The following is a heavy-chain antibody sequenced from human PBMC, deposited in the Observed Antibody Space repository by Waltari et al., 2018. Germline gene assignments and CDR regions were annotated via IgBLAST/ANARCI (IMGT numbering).Heavy chain of an antibody. CDR2: IYAGGST. J-gene: IGHJ4*02. V-gene: IGHV3-66*02. D-gene: IGHD4-17*01. Sequence: EVQLVESGGGLVQPGGSLRLSCAASGFAVSSHYMSWVRQAPRKGLEWISVIYAGGSTYYADSVKGRFTISRDNSKNMLFLQMNSLRPEDTAMYFCARGWAGFGDYGIDYWGQGSLVTVSS. CDR1: GFAVSSHY. CDR3: ARGWAGFGDYGIDY.